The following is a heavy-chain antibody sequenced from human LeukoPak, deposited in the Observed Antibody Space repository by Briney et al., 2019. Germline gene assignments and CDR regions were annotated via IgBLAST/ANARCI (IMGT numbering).Heavy chain of an antibody. CDR2: IYPGDSDT. CDR3: ARHKVVITTRPNYYMDV. V-gene: IGHV5-51*01. CDR1: GYSFTSYW. J-gene: IGHJ6*03. D-gene: IGHD4-23*01. Sequence: GESLKISCKGSGYSFTSYWIGWVRQMPGKGLEWMGIIYPGDSDTRYSPSFQGQVTISADKSISTAYLQWSSLKASDTAMYYCARHKVVITTRPNYYMDVWGKGTTVTISS.